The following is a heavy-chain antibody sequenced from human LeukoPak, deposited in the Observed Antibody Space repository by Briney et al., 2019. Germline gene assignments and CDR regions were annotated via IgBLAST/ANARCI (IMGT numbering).Heavy chain of an antibody. V-gene: IGHV1-2*02. Sequence: GASVKVSCKASGYTFTGYYMHWVRQAPGQGLEWMGWINPNSGGTNYAQKFQGRVTMTRDTSISTAYMELSRLRSDDTAVYYCAREDGDYEVRGHLRYYYYMDVWGKGTTVTISS. D-gene: IGHD4-17*01. CDR3: AREDGDYEVRGHLRYYYYMDV. CDR1: GYTFTGYY. J-gene: IGHJ6*03. CDR2: INPNSGGT.